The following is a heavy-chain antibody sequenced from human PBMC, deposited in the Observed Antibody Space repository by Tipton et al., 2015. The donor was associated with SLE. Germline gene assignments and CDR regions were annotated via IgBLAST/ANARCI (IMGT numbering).Heavy chain of an antibody. J-gene: IGHJ3*02. D-gene: IGHD4-11*01. CDR3: ATSTVAFDI. V-gene: IGHV4-39*07. CDR2: IYYSGTT. CDR1: GGSISSSSFY. Sequence: TLSLTCTVSGGSISSSSFYWGWIRQPPGKGLEWIGSIYYSGTTYYSPSLKSRVTISVDTSKNQFSLKLSSVTAADTAVYYCATSTVAFDIWGQGTLVTVSS.